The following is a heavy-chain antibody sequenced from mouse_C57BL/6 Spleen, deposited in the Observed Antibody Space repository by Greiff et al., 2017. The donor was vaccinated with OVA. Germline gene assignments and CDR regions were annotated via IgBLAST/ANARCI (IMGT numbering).Heavy chain of an antibody. J-gene: IGHJ4*01. CDR3: SSGDSSGYDAMDY. D-gene: IGHD3-2*02. V-gene: IGHV1-61*01. Sequence: VQLQQPGAELVRPGSSVKLSCKASGYTFTSYWMDWVKQRPGQGLEWIGNIYPSDSETHYNQKFKDKATLTVDKSSSTAYMQLSSLTSEDSAVYYCSSGDSSGYDAMDYWGQGTSVTVSS. CDR1: GYTFTSYW. CDR2: IYPSDSET.